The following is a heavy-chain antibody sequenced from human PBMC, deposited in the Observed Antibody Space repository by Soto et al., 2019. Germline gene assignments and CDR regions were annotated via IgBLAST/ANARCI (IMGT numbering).Heavy chain of an antibody. D-gene: IGHD3-3*01. V-gene: IGHV1-24*01. J-gene: IGHJ6*02. CDR2: FDPEDGET. Sequence: EASVKVSCKVSGYTLTELSMHWVRQAPGKGLEWMGGFDPEDGETIYAQKFQGRVTMTEDTSTDTAYMELSSLRSEDTAVYYCATSIWSGYNYGMDVWGQGTTVTVSS. CDR1: GYTLTELS. CDR3: ATSIWSGYNYGMDV.